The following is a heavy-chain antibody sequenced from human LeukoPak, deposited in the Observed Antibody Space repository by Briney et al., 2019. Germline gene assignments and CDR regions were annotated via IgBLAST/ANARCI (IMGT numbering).Heavy chain of an antibody. Sequence: GASVKVSCKASGYTFTNYGISWVRQAPGQWLEWMGWISGYNGRTNYAQKLQGRVTMTTDTSTSTAYMELRSLKSDDTAVYYCARDYYESSGYNFDVFDIWGQGTMVTVSS. D-gene: IGHD3-22*01. J-gene: IGHJ3*02. V-gene: IGHV1-18*01. CDR1: GYTFTNYG. CDR3: ARDYYESSGYNFDVFDI. CDR2: ISGYNGRT.